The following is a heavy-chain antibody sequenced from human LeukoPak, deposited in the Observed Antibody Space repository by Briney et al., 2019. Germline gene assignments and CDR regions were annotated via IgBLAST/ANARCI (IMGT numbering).Heavy chain of an antibody. CDR2: IIPIFGIA. J-gene: IGHJ5*02. CDR1: GGTFSSYA. V-gene: IGHV1-69*04. Sequence: SVTVSCKASGGTFSSYAISWVRQAPGKGLEGMGRIIPIFGIANYAQKFQGRVTITADKSTSTAYMELSSLRSEDAAVYYCARTSRVVPAAGNNWFDPWGQGTLVTVSS. D-gene: IGHD2-2*01. CDR3: ARTSRVVPAAGNNWFDP.